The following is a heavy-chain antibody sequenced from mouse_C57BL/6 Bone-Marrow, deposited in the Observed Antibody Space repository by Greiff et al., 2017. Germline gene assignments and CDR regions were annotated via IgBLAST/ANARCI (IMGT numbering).Heavy chain of an antibody. CDR3: AREDGQRGERYFDY. CDR1: GYTFTSYW. V-gene: IGHV1-64*01. J-gene: IGHJ2*01. Sequence: QVQLQQPGAELVKPGASVKLSCKASGYTFTSYWMHWVKQRPGQGLEWIGMIHPNSGSTNYNEKFKSKATLTVDNSSSTAYMQLSSLTSEDPAIYYCAREDGQRGERYFDYWGQGTTLTVSA. D-gene: IGHD2-3*01. CDR2: IHPNSGST.